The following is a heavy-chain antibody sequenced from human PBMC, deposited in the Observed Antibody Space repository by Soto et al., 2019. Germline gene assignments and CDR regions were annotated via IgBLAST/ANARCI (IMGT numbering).Heavy chain of an antibody. CDR1: GGSVSSGSYY. V-gene: IGHV4-39*01. Sequence: SETLSLTCTVSGGSVSSGSYYWSWIRQPPGKGLEWIGYIYYSGSTYYNPSLKSRVTISVDTSKNQFSLKLSSVTAADTAVYYCAAITLFPLFDYWGQGTLVTVSS. D-gene: IGHD1-20*01. J-gene: IGHJ4*02. CDR3: AAITLFPLFDY. CDR2: IYYSGST.